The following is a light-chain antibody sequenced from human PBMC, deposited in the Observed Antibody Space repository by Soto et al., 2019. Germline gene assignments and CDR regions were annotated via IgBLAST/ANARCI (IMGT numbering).Light chain of an antibody. V-gene: IGLV2-8*01. J-gene: IGLJ2*01. CDR2: EVT. CDR1: SNDIGEYHY. Sequence: QSALTQPHSASGSPGQSVTIPCTGTSNDIGEYHYVSWYQQHPGKAPKLMIYEVTQRPSGVPHRFSGSKSGNTAYLTVSGLQPEDEADYYCTAYAGSDNPVLFGGGTKLTV. CDR3: TAYAGSDNPVL.